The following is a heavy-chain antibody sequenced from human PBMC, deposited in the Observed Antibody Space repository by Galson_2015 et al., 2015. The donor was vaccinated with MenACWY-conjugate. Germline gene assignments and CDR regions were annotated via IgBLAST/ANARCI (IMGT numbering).Heavy chain of an antibody. D-gene: IGHD4-11*01. J-gene: IGHJ6*02. CDR2: IYSGGST. CDR3: ARGYSNFGMDV. V-gene: IGHV3-53*01. Sequence: SLRLSCAASGFTVSSSYMSWVRQAPGKGLEWVSVIYSGGSTYYADSVKGRFTISRDSSKNTLYLQMNSLRAEDTAVYYCARGYSNFGMDVWGQGTTVTVS. CDR1: GFTVSSSY.